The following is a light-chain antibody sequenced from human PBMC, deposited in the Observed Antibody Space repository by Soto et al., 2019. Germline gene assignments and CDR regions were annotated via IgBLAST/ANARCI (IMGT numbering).Light chain of an antibody. V-gene: IGKV1-5*01. CDR2: DAS. CDR3: QQYNSYSPWT. CDR1: QSISSC. J-gene: IGKJ1*01. Sequence: DIQMTQSPSTLSASVGDIVTITCRASQSISSCLAWYQQKPGKAPKLLIYDASSLESGVPSRFSGSGSGTEFPLTISSLQPNDFATYYCQQYNSYSPWTFGQGTKVEIK.